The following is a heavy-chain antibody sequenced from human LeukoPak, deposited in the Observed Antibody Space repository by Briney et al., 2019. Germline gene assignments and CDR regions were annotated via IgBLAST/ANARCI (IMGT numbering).Heavy chain of an antibody. D-gene: IGHD6-13*01. J-gene: IGHJ6*02. V-gene: IGHV4-34*01. CDR1: GGSLSGYY. Sequence: SETLSLTCAVYGGSLSGYYWSWIRQPPGKGLEWIGEINHSGSTNYNPSLKSRVTISVDTSKNQFSLKLSSVTAADMAVYYCARDFYGQQLAFYYYYGMDVWGQGTTVTVSS. CDR2: INHSGST. CDR3: ARDFYGQQLAFYYYYGMDV.